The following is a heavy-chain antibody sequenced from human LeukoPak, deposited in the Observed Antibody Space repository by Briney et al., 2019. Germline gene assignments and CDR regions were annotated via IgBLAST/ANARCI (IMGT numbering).Heavy chain of an antibody. CDR2: INPNSGAT. Sequence: ASVKVSCKASGYTFTGYYMHWVRQAPGQGLEWMGWINPNSGATNYAQKFQGRVTITRDTSISPAYMQLTSLRSDDTAVYYCARDGYFGFTYSWHSDYWGQGALVTVSS. CDR1: GYTFTGYY. J-gene: IGHJ4*02. CDR3: ARDGYFGFTYSWHSDY. V-gene: IGHV1-2*02. D-gene: IGHD5-18*01.